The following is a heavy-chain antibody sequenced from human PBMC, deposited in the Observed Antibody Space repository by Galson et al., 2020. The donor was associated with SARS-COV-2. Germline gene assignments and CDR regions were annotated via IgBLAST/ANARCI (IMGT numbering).Heavy chain of an antibody. D-gene: IGHD2-8*02. J-gene: IGHJ1*01. Sequence: GESLKISCAASGFTFSNYAMSWVRQTPGKGLEWVSGFSDSRAHYADSVKGRFTISRDNSKNTLYLQMNSLRDEETAVYYCAQDVSRCTGDCPGYFHHWGQGTLVLVSS. V-gene: IGHV3-23*01. CDR2: FSDSRA. CDR1: GFTFSNYA. CDR3: AQDVSRCTGDCPGYFHH.